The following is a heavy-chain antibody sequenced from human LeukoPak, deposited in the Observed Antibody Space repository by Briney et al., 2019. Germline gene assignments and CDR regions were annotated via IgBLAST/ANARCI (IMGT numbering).Heavy chain of an antibody. V-gene: IGHV3-23*01. CDR1: GFTFSSYA. J-gene: IGHJ4*02. CDR2: ISGSGGST. Sequence: PGGSLRLSCAASGFTFSSYAMSWVRQAPGKGLEWVSAISGSGGSTYYADSVKGRFTISRDNSKNTLYLQMNSLRAEDTAVYYCAKDGSSYCSGGSCYFFDYWGQGTLVTVSS. CDR3: AKDGSSYCSGGSCYFFDY. D-gene: IGHD2-15*01.